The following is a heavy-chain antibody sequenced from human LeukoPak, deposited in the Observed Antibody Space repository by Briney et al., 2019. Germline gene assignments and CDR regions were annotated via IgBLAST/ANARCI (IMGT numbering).Heavy chain of an antibody. V-gene: IGHV4-30-4*07. J-gene: IGHJ4*02. CDR3: PLELGEGFDY. D-gene: IGHD1-7*01. Sequence: SQTLSLTCAVSGGSISSGGYSWSWIRQPPGKGLEWIGYIYYSGSTYYNPSLKSRVTISVDTSKNQFSLKLSSVTAADTAVYYCPLELGEGFDYWGQGTLVTVSS. CDR1: GGSISSGGYS. CDR2: IYYSGST.